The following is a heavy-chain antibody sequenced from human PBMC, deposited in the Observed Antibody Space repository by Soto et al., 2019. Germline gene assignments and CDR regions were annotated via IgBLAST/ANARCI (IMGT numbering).Heavy chain of an antibody. CDR2: ISYDGSNK. J-gene: IGHJ5*02. CDR3: ARSSVRYGGKKGDGFDP. V-gene: IGHV3-30-3*01. D-gene: IGHD2-15*01. Sequence: QVQLVESGGGVVQPGRSLRLSCAASGFTFSSYAMHWVRQAPGKGLEWVAVISYDGSNKYYADSVKGRFTISRDNSKNTLYLQMNSLRAEDTAVYYCARSSVRYGGKKGDGFDPWGQGTLVTVSS. CDR1: GFTFSSYA.